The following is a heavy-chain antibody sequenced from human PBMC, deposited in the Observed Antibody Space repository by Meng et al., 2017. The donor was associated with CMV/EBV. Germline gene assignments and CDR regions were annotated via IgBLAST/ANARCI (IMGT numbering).Heavy chain of an antibody. V-gene: IGHV1-2*02. J-gene: IGHJ3*02. Sequence: VQLEQSGAGVKKPGASVKVSCKASGYTFSGYYMHWGRQAPGQGLEWMGWINPNSGGTNYAQKFKGRVTMTRGTSISTAYMELSRLRSDDTAVYYCAREVATTHDAFDIWGQGTMVTVSS. CDR1: GYTFSGYY. CDR2: INPNSGGT. CDR3: AREVATTHDAFDI. D-gene: IGHD5-12*01.